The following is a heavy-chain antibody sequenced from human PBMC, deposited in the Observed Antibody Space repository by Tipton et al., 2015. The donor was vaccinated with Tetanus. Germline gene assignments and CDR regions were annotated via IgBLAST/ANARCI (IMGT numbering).Heavy chain of an antibody. CDR3: AGSQSWFAFDI. V-gene: IGHV4-39*07. D-gene: IGHD3-10*01. J-gene: IGHJ3*02. CDR2: IYSSGSA. Sequence: TLSLTCTVSGGSISTSGFYWDWIRQSPTKGLEWIGNIYSSGSANYNPPLRSRVTISVAASKDRFSLKMISVTPADTAVYYCAGSQSWFAFDIWGQGTIVTVSS. CDR1: GGSISTSGFY.